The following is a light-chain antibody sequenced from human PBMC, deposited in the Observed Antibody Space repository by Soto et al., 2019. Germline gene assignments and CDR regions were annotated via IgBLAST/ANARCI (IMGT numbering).Light chain of an antibody. CDR1: QSISSY. V-gene: IGKV1-39*01. CDR3: QQSYSTPPS. CDR2: AAS. J-gene: IGKJ4*01. Sequence: DIQMTQSPSSLSASVGDRVTITCRASQSISSYLNWYQQKPGKAPKLLIYAASSLQSGVPSRFSGSGSGTDFTLTISSLKPEDCATDSCQQSYSTPPSFGGGTKVEIK.